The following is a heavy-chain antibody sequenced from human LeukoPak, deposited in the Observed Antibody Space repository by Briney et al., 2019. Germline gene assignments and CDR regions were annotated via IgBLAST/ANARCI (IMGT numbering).Heavy chain of an antibody. CDR1: GFTFSSYA. CDR3: ARVGSRIAAAGTVY. J-gene: IGHJ4*02. CDR2: ISSSSTII. Sequence: GGSLRLSCAASGFTFSSYAITWVRQAPGKGLEWVSYISSSSTIIYYADSVKGRFTISRDNAKNSLYLQMNSLRAEDTALYYCARVGSRIAAAGTVYWGQGTLVTVSP. V-gene: IGHV3-48*01. D-gene: IGHD6-13*01.